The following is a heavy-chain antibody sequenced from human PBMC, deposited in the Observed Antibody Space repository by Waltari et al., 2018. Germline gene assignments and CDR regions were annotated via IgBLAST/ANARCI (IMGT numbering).Heavy chain of an antibody. CDR2: IYYSGTI. Sequence: QVQLQESGPGLVKPSEDLSLTCTVSGYSISSGYWLGWIRQPPGKGLEWIASIYYSGTIQYNPSLGSRATISADTSKNQFSLRLTSVTAADTAVYYCANNEWGLPVSWGQGTVVTVSS. V-gene: IGHV4-38-2*02. CDR3: ANNEWGLPVS. D-gene: IGHD1-26*01. J-gene: IGHJ5*02. CDR1: GYSISSGYW.